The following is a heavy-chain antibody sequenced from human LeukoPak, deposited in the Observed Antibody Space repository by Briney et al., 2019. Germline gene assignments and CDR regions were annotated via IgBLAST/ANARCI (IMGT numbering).Heavy chain of an antibody. J-gene: IGHJ5*02. V-gene: IGHV3-74*01. CDR3: ARVAVAGTDDNWFDP. Sequence: GGSLRLSCAASGFTFSSYWMHWVRQAPGKGLVWVSRINSDGSSTTYADSVEGRFTISRDNAKNTLYLQMNSLRAEDTAVYYCARVAVAGTDDNWFDPWGQGTLVTVSS. CDR2: INSDGSST. CDR1: GFTFSSYW. D-gene: IGHD6-19*01.